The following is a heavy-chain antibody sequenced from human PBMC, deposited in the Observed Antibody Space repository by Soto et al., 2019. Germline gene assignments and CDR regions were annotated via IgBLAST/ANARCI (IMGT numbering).Heavy chain of an antibody. CDR1: GYSFASYW. J-gene: IGHJ6*04. D-gene: IGHD6-6*01. CDR2: IYPGDSDT. CDR3: ARTRSFTLGFYYDGMDV. V-gene: IGHV5-51*01. Sequence: PGESLQISCQGSGYSFASYWIGCVRQMPGKDLEWMGIIYPGDSDTRYSPSFQGQVTISADKSLRTAYLQWTSLKASDTASYYCARTRSFTLGFYYDGMDVWGKGTKVTVSS.